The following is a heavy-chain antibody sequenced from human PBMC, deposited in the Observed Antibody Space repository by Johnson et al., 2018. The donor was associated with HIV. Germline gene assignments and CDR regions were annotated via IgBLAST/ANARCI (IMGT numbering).Heavy chain of an antibody. J-gene: IGHJ3*02. D-gene: IGHD5-12*01. Sequence: EQLVESGGGLVQPGGSLRLSCAASGFTFSSYAMSLVRQAPGKGLEWVSAISGSIISYADSVKGRFTISRDNSKNTLYLQMNSLRAEDTAVYYTRATIPRDAFDIWDQGTMVTVSS. CDR1: GFTFSSYA. CDR3: RATIPRDAFDI. V-gene: IGHV3-23*04. CDR2: ISGSII.